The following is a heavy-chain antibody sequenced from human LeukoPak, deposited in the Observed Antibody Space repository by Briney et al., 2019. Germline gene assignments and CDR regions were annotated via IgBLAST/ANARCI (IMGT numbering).Heavy chain of an antibody. Sequence: PGGSLRLSCAASGFTVSSNYMSWVRQAPGKGLEWVSVIYSGGSTYYADSVKGRFTISRDNSKNTLYLQMNGLRAEDTAVYYCARGRDSLYYYYMDVWGKGTTVTVSS. CDR3: ARGRDSLYYYYMDV. CDR1: GFTVSSNY. J-gene: IGHJ6*03. V-gene: IGHV3-66*02. D-gene: IGHD5-18*01. CDR2: IYSGGST.